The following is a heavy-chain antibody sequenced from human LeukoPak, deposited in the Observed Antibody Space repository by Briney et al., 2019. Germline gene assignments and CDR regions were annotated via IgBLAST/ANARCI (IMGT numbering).Heavy chain of an antibody. Sequence: SVKVSCKASGYTLTSYYMHWVRQAPGHGLEWMGRIIPILGIANYAQKFQGRVTITADKSTSTAYMELSSLRSEDTAVYYCARDLSGGSDRTGYWGQGTLVTVSS. J-gene: IGHJ4*02. CDR3: ARDLSGGSDRTGY. CDR1: GYTLTSYY. CDR2: IIPILGIA. D-gene: IGHD1-26*01. V-gene: IGHV1-69*04.